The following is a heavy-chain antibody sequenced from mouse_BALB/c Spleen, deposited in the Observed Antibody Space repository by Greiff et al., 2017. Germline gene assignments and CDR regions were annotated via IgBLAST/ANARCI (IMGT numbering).Heavy chain of an antibody. V-gene: IGHV5-9-3*01. D-gene: IGHD2-2*01. J-gene: IGHJ2*01. Sequence: EVKLVESGGGLVKPGGSLKLSCAASGFTFSSYAMSWVRQTPEKRLEWVATISSGGSYTYYPDSVKGRFTISRDNAKNTLYLQMSNLRSEDTAMYYCARRYSGYDGFDYWGQGTTLTVSS. CDR2: ISSGGSYT. CDR1: GFTFSSYA. CDR3: ARRYSGYDGFDY.